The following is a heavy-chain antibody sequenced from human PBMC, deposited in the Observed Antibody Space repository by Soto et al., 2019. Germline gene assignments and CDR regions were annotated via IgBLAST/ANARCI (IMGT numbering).Heavy chain of an antibody. D-gene: IGHD4-17*01. CDR1: GFSLSSYGMG. Sequence: QITLKESGPTLVRPAQTLTLTCGFSGFSLSSYGMGVAWIRQPPGKALEWLALIYWDDDKRYSPSLKDRRAISKDTSSNQVVLTITNMDPGDTATYFCAHAGDYDLLTFDHWGTGTLVTVSS. CDR2: IYWDDDK. V-gene: IGHV2-5*02. J-gene: IGHJ4*02. CDR3: AHAGDYDLLTFDH.